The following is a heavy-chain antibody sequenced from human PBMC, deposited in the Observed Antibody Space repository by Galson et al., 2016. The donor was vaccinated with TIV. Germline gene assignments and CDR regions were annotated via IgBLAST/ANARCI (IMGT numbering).Heavy chain of an antibody. CDR2: IHSGTT. D-gene: IGHD3-3*01. J-gene: IGHJ4*02. CDR3: ARGQTNRFLEWLSSEDPQTYFDY. Sequence: SVKVSCKASGYTFTSYTMHWVRQAPGQRLEWMGWIHSGTTKYSEKFQGRVTITRDTSASTAYMELSSLRAEDTAVYYCARGQTNRFLEWLSSEDPQTYFDYWGQGTLVTVSS. V-gene: IGHV1-3*01. CDR1: GYTFTSYT.